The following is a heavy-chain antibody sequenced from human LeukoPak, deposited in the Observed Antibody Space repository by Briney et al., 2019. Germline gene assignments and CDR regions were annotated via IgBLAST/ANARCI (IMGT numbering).Heavy chain of an antibody. V-gene: IGHV3-30*04. D-gene: IGHD6-19*01. CDR3: AREQILEQWLVRGLDY. CDR2: ISYDGSNK. Sequence: GRSLRLSCAASGFTFSSYAMHWVRQAPGKWLEWVAVISYDGSNKYYADSVKGRFTISRDNSKNTLYLQMNSLRAEDTAVYYCAREQILEQWLVRGLDYWGQGTLVTVSS. J-gene: IGHJ4*02. CDR1: GFTFSSYA.